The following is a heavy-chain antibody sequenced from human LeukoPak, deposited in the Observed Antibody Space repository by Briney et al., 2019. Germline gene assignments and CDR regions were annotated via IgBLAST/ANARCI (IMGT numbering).Heavy chain of an antibody. D-gene: IGHD1-26*01. J-gene: IGHJ4*02. CDR1: GYTFTTYG. CDR3: ARDYSGDSDYYFDY. V-gene: IGHV1-18*01. CDR2: ISAYNGNT. Sequence: ASVKVSCKASGYTFTTYGISWVRQAPGQGLEWMGWISAYNGNTNYAQMLQGRVTMTTDTSTSTAYKELRSLRSDDTAVYYCARDYSGDSDYYFDYWGQGTLVTVSP.